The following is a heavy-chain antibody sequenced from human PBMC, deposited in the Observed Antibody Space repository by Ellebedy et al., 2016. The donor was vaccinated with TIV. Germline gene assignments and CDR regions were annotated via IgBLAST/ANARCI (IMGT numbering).Heavy chain of an antibody. CDR1: GFAFSSYW. Sequence: GGSLRLSXAASGFAFSSYWMTWVRQAPGKGLEWVANIRQDGSNRYYVDPVKGRFTISRDNAKNSLYLQMNSLRAEDTAVYYCAKVPYDSNGYYDYWGQGTLVTVSS. V-gene: IGHV3-7*01. D-gene: IGHD3-22*01. CDR3: AKVPYDSNGYYDY. CDR2: IRQDGSNR. J-gene: IGHJ4*02.